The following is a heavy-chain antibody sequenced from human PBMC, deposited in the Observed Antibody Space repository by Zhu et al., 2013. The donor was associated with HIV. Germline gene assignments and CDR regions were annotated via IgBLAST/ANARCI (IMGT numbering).Heavy chain of an antibody. Sequence: QVQLVQSGAEVKKPGSSVKVSCKASGGTFSSYAISWVRQAPGQGLEWMGGIIPIFGTANYAQKFQGRVTITADESTSTAYMELSSLRSEDTAVYYCARVRYYYDSSGYYYDYWYFDLWGRGTLVTVSS. CDR2: IIPIFGTA. CDR3: ARVRYYYDSSGYYYDYWYFDL. CDR1: GGTFSSYA. D-gene: IGHD3-22*01. V-gene: IGHV1-69*01. J-gene: IGHJ2*01.